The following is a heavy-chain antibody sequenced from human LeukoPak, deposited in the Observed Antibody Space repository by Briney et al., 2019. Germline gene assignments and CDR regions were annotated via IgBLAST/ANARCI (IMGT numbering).Heavy chain of an antibody. CDR3: ARRSADAFDI. Sequence: GESLKISCKGSGYSFSSYWIGWVRQMPGKGLEWMGIIYPGDSDTRYSPSLQGQVTISADKSTSTAYLQWTSLKASDTAIYYCARRSADAFDIWGQGTMVTVSS. V-gene: IGHV5-51*01. CDR1: GYSFSSYW. CDR2: IYPGDSDT. J-gene: IGHJ3*02.